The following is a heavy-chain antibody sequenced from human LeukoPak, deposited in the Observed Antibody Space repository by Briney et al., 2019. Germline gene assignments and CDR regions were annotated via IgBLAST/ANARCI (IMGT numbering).Heavy chain of an antibody. D-gene: IGHD5-18*01. Sequence: SETLSLTCAVYGGSFSGSYWSWIRQPPGRGLEWIGEVTHGGSTNYNPSLKSRVTISVDTFKHQFSLKLTSVTAADTAVYYCARGGSYGFFIFNYWGHGTLVTVSS. CDR3: ARGGSYGFFIFNY. V-gene: IGHV4-34*01. J-gene: IGHJ4*01. CDR1: GGSFSGSY. CDR2: VTHGGST.